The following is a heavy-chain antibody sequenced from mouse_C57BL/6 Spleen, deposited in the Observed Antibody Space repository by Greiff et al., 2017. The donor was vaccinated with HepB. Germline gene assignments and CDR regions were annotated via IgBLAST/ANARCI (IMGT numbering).Heavy chain of an antibody. J-gene: IGHJ2*01. D-gene: IGHD1-1*01. CDR3: TRKENTTVVATSYYFDY. Sequence: VKLQESGAELVRPGASVTLSCKASGYTFTDYEMHWVKQTPVHGLEWIGAIDPETGGTAYNQKFKGKAILTADKSSSTAYMELRSLTSEDSAVYYCTRKENTTVVATSYYFDYWGQGTTLTVSS. CDR2: IDPETGGT. V-gene: IGHV1-15*01. CDR1: GYTFTDYE.